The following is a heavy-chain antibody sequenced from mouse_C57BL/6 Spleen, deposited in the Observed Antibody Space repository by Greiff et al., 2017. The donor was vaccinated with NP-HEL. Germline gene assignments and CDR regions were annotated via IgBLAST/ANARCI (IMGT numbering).Heavy chain of an antibody. J-gene: IGHJ4*01. V-gene: IGHV1-61*01. CDR3: AIYGYEDAMDY. CDR1: GYTFTSYW. D-gene: IGHD2-2*01. Sequence: VQLQQSGAELVRPGSSVKLSCKASGYTFTSYWMDWVKQRPGQGLEWIGNIYPSDSDTHYNQKFKDKATLTVDNSSSTAYMQLSSLTSEDSAVYYWAIYGYEDAMDYWGQGTSVTDSS. CDR2: IYPSDSDT.